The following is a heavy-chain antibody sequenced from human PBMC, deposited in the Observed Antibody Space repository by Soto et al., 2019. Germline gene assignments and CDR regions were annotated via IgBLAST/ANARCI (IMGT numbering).Heavy chain of an antibody. CDR2: IKEDGSEK. J-gene: IGHJ4*02. Sequence: GSLRLSCAASGFTFSSSWMNWVRQAPGKGLEWVAGIKEDGSEKYYVDFVKGRFTISRDNAENSLYLQMNGLRAEDTAVYYCARDRGYSCFDYWGLGTLVTVSS. D-gene: IGHD5-18*01. V-gene: IGHV3-7*01. CDR1: GFTFSSSW. CDR3: ARDRGYSCFDY.